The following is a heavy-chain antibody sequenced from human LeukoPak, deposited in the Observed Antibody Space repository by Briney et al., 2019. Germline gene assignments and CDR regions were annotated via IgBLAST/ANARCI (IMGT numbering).Heavy chain of an antibody. V-gene: IGHV4-59*01. CDR2: IYYSGGT. D-gene: IGHD6-13*01. Sequence: SETLSLTCTVSGGSISSYYWSWIRQPPGKGLEWIGYIYYSGGTNYNPSLKSRVTISVDTSKNQFSLKLSSVTAADTAVYYCARDGAGYSMGDAFDIWGQGTRVTVSS. CDR3: ARDGAGYSMGDAFDI. J-gene: IGHJ3*02. CDR1: GGSISSYY.